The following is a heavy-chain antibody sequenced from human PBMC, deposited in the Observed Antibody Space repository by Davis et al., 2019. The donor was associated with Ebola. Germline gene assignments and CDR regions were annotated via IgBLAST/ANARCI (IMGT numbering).Heavy chain of an antibody. D-gene: IGHD3-10*01. V-gene: IGHV3-21*01. CDR1: GLTFNRYS. Sequence: GESLKISCAASGLTFNRYSMHWVRQAPGKGLEWVSSISSFSTSIYYADSVKGRFTISRDNAKNSLYLQMNSLRPEDTAVYYCANLGSGSHYEDFDYWGQGTLVTVSS. CDR3: ANLGSGSHYEDFDY. J-gene: IGHJ4*02. CDR2: ISSFSTSI.